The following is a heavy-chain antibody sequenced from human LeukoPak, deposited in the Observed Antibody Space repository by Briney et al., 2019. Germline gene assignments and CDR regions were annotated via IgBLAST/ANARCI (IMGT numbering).Heavy chain of an antibody. D-gene: IGHD2-21*02. CDR1: GGSISSGSYY. V-gene: IGHV4-61*02. CDR2: IYTSGST. Sequence: SQTLSLTSTVSGGSISSGSYYWSWIRQPAGKGLEWIGRIYTSGSTNYNPSLKSRVTISVDTSKNQFSLKLSSVTAADTAVYYCARGNCGGDCYNYYYYGMDVWGQGTTVTVSS. J-gene: IGHJ6*02. CDR3: ARGNCGGDCYNYYYYGMDV.